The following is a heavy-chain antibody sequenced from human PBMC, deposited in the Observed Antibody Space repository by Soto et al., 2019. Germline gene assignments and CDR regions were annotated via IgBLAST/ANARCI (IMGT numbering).Heavy chain of an antibody. D-gene: IGHD3-22*01. V-gene: IGHV4-4*07. CDR2: IYTSGST. CDR3: ARDSSGYPLRYDAFDI. CDR1: GGSISSYY. Sequence: PSETLSLTCTVSGGSISSYYWSWIRQPAGKGREWIGRIYTSGSTNYNPSLKSRVTMSVDTSKNQFSLKLSSVTAADTAVYYCARDSSGYPLRYDAFDIWGQGTMVTVSS. J-gene: IGHJ3*02.